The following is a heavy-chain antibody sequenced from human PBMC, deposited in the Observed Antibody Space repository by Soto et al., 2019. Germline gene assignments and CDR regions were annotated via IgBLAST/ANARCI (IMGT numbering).Heavy chain of an antibody. CDR1: GFTFSSYA. CDR3: ARVAPEATYYYGSGSYPHD. CDR2: ISYDGSNK. J-gene: IGHJ4*02. D-gene: IGHD3-10*01. V-gene: IGHV3-30-3*01. Sequence: QVQLVESGGGVVQPGRSLRLSCAASGFTFSSYAMHWVRQAPGKGLEWVAVISYDGSNKYYADSVKGRFTISRDNSKNTLYLQMNSLRAEDTAVYYCARVAPEATYYYGSGSYPHDWDQGTLVTVSS.